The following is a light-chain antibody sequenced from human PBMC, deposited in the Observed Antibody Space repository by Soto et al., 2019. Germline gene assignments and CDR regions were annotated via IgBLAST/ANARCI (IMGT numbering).Light chain of an antibody. Sequence: DIQMTQSPSSLSASVGDRVTITCRASQSMSSYLNWYQQKPGKAPKLLIYAASSLQSGVPSRFSGSGSGTDFTLTISSLQPEDFATYYCQQCYSTLPWTFGQGTKVEIK. CDR3: QQCYSTLPWT. CDR1: QSMSSY. V-gene: IGKV1-39*01. CDR2: AAS. J-gene: IGKJ1*01.